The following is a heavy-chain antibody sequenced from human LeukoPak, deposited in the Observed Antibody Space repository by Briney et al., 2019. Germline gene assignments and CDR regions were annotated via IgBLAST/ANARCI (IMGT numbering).Heavy chain of an antibody. CDR1: GYTFTGYY. J-gene: IGHJ6*02. Sequence: ASVKVSCKASGYTFTGYYMHWVRQAPGQGLEWMGWINPNSGGTNYAQKFQGRVTMTRDTSISTAYMELSRLRSDDTAVYYCARIPEWDLGYYGMDVWGQGTTVTVSS. V-gene: IGHV1-2*02. D-gene: IGHD1-26*01. CDR2: INPNSGGT. CDR3: ARIPEWDLGYYGMDV.